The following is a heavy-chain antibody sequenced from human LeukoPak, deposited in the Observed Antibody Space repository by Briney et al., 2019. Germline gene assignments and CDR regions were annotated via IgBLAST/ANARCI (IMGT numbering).Heavy chain of an antibody. CDR1: GFTFSSYG. CDR2: IWYDGSNK. V-gene: IGHV3-33*01. CDR3: ARDSRRSIVGATPVDY. J-gene: IGHJ4*02. D-gene: IGHD1-26*01. Sequence: GGSLRLSCAASGFTFSSYGMHWVRQAPGKGPEWVAVIWYDGSNKYYADSVKGRFTISRDNSKNTLYLQMNSLRAEDTAVYYCARDSRRSIVGATPVDYWGQGTLVTVSS.